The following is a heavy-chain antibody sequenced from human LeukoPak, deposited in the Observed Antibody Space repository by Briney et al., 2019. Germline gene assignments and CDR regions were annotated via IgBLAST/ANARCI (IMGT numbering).Heavy chain of an antibody. V-gene: IGHV1-2*02. D-gene: IGHD6-13*01. Sequence: ASVKVSCKASGYTFTGYYMHWVRQAPGQGPEWMGWINPNNGGTKYAEKFQGRVTMTRDTSISTAYMELRRLRSDDTAMYYCARDAGYGSSWLGYWGQGTLVTVSS. CDR1: GYTFTGYY. CDR2: INPNNGGT. CDR3: ARDAGYGSSWLGY. J-gene: IGHJ4*02.